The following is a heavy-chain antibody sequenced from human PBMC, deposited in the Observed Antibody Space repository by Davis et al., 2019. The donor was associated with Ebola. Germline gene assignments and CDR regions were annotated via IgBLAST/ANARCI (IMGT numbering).Heavy chain of an antibody. J-gene: IGHJ6*02. CDR1: GYTFTSYD. D-gene: IGHD2-2*01. Sequence: ASVKVSCKASGYTFTSYDINWVRQATGQGLEWMGWMNPNSGNTGYAQKFQGRVTMTRNTSISTAYMELSSLRSEDTAVYYCARERDYCSSTSCSTNGMDVWGQGTTVTVSS. CDR3: ARERDYCSSTSCSTNGMDV. V-gene: IGHV1-8*01. CDR2: MNPNSGNT.